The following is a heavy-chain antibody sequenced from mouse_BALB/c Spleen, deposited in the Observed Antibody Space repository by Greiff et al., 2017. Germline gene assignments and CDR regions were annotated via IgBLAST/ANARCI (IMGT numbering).Heavy chain of an antibody. J-gene: IGHJ4*01. CDR2: ISSGGSYT. Sequence: DVKLVESGGGLVKPGGSLKLSCAASGFTFSSYTMSWVRQTPEKRLEWVATISSGGSYTYYPDSVKGRFTISRDNAKNTLYLQMSSLKSEDTAMYYCTREGAYDYDDVLLYYAMDYWGQGTSVTVSS. V-gene: IGHV5-6-4*01. D-gene: IGHD2-4*01. CDR1: GFTFSSYT. CDR3: TREGAYDYDDVLLYYAMDY.